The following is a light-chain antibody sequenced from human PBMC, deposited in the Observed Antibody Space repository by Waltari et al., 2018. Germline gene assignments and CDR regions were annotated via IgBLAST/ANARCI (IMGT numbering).Light chain of an antibody. CDR1: SSDAGGYNY. Sequence: QSALTQPPSASGSPGQSVTISCTGISSDAGGYNYVSWYHQHPDKAPKLIIYEVSTRPSGVPDRFSGSKSGNTASLTVSGLQAEDEADYYCSSYAGSNNFDVVFGGGTKLTVL. V-gene: IGLV2-8*01. CDR3: SSYAGSNNFDVV. CDR2: EVS. J-gene: IGLJ2*01.